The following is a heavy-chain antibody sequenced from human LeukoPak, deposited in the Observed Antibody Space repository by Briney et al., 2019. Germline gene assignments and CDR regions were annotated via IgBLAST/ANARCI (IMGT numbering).Heavy chain of an antibody. CDR1: GGTFSSYA. V-gene: IGHV1-69*01. CDR3: ARVGWNSSSKTPDY. CDR2: IIPIFGTA. J-gene: IGHJ4*02. Sequence: SVKVSCKASGGTFSSYAISWVRQAPGQGLEWMGGIIPIFGTANYAQKFQGRVTITADESTSTAYMELSSLRSEDTAVYYYARVGWNSSSKTPDYWGQGTLVTVSS. D-gene: IGHD6-6*01.